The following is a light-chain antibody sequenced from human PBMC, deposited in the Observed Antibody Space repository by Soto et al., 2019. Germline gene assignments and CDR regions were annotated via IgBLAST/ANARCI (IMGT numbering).Light chain of an antibody. V-gene: IGKV1-12*01. CDR3: PQAHAFPVT. Sequence: DIQMTQSPSSVSASVGDRVTITCRASQDINNWLAWYQQKPGEAPKLLISVASTLQSGVPSRFSGSGSGTDFTRTISSLQHDDFATYYCPQAHAFPVTFGQGTRLEIQ. CDR2: VAS. CDR1: QDINNW. J-gene: IGKJ5*01.